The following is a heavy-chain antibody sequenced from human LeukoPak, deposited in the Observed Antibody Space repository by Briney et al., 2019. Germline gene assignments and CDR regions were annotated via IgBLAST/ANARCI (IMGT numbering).Heavy chain of an antibody. CDR3: ARWFGETYYFDY. V-gene: IGHV4-34*01. CDR1: GGSFSDYY. CDR2: INHSGST. Sequence: SETLSLTCDVYGGSFSDYYWSWIRQPPGKGLEWIGEINHSGSTNYNPSLRSRATISVDTSKNQFSLKLRSVTAADTSMYYCARWFGETYYFDYWGQGILVTVSS. D-gene: IGHD3-10*01. J-gene: IGHJ4*02.